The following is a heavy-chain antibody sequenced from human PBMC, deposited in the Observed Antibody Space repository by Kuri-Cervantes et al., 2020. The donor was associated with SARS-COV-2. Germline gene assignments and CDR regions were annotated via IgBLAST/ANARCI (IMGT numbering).Heavy chain of an antibody. V-gene: IGHV1-69*13. Sequence: SVKVSCKASGGTFSSYAINWVRQAPGQGLEWMGGNIPIFGTANYAQKFQGRVTITADESTSTAYMELSSLRSEDTAVYYCARGGWAVADRSHRYNWFDPWGQGTLVTVSS. J-gene: IGHJ5*02. CDR1: GGTFSSYA. D-gene: IGHD6-19*01. CDR3: ARGGWAVADRSHRYNWFDP. CDR2: NIPIFGTA.